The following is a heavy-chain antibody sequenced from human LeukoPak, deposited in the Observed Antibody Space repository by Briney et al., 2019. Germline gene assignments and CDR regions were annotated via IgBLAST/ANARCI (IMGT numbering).Heavy chain of an antibody. CDR3: AKDGSGSYSSADRAYYYYGMDV. CDR2: ISGDGGST. CDR1: GFTFSSYV. D-gene: IGHD3-10*01. V-gene: IGHV3-43*02. J-gene: IGHJ6*02. Sequence: GGSLRLSCAASGFTFSSYVMSWVRQAPGEGLEWVSPISGDGGSTYYADSVRGRFTLSRDNSKNSLYLQMNSLRTEDTALYYCAKDGSGSYSSADRAYYYYGMDVWGQGTTVTVSS.